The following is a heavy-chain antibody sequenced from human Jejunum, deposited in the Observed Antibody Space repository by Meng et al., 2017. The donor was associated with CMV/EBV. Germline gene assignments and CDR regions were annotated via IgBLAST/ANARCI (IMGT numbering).Heavy chain of an antibody. Sequence: ISSSHWWSWVRQSPERGLEWIAEISPTESTNHNTSLRGRVTISIDRSKNQVSLRLNSVTAADTAVYYCARGRCTRTSCYTGALGYWGQGILVTVSS. CDR3: ARGRCTRTSCYTGALGY. J-gene: IGHJ4*02. CDR2: ISPTEST. V-gene: IGHV4-4*02. CDR1: ISSSHW. D-gene: IGHD2-2*02.